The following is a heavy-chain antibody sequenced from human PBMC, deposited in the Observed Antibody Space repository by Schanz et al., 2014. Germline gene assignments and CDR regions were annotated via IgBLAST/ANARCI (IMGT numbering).Heavy chain of an antibody. D-gene: IGHD3-10*01. CDR3: AKVGLYYYGSGFDY. CDR1: GFTFSSHG. V-gene: IGHV3-30*18. J-gene: IGHJ4*02. CDR2: VGDTGTTK. Sequence: VQLVESGGGLVKPGGSLRLSCAASGFTFSSHGMHWVRQAPAKGLEWVAVVGDTGTTKFYADSVKGRLTVSRDNSKNTLYLQMNSLRAEDTAVYYCAKVGLYYYGSGFDYWGQGTLVTVSS.